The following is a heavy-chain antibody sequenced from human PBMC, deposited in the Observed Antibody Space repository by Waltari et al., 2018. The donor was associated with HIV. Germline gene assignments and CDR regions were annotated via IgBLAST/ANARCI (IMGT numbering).Heavy chain of an antibody. Sequence: GWINTKTGNPTYAQGFIGRFVFSLDTSVSTTYLQISSLKAEDTAVYYCARGPGRSLDYWGQGTLVTVSP. J-gene: IGHJ4*02. CDR2: INTKTGNP. CDR3: ARGPGRSLDY. V-gene: IGHV7-4-1*02. D-gene: IGHD3-10*01.